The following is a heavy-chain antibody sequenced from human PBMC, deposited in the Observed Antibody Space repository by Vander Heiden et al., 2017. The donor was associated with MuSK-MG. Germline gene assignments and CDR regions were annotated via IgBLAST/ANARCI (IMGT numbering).Heavy chain of an antibody. CDR3: ARDRRGYSGYDTPDY. V-gene: IGHV3-48*02. D-gene: IGHD5-12*01. CDR2: ISSSSSTI. J-gene: IGHJ4*02. Sequence: EVQLVESGGGLVQPGGSLRLSCAASGFTFRSYSMNWVRQAPGKVLEWVSYISSSSSTIYYADSVKGRFTISGDNAKNSLHLQMNSLRDEDTAVYYCARDRRGYSGYDTPDYWGQGTLVTVSS. CDR1: GFTFRSYS.